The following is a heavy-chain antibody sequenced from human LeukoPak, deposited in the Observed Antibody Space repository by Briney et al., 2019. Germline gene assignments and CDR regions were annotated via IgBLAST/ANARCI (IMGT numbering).Heavy chain of an antibody. D-gene: IGHD6-19*01. CDR3: VTGITVAGTKYYFDY. V-gene: IGHV1-24*01. CDR1: GYTFTSYA. Sequence: ASVRVSCKASGYTFTSYAISWVRQAPGKGLEWMGGLDPGQGETVYAQKFQGRVTMTEDTSTDTAYMELSSLRSEDTAVYYCVTGITVAGTKYYFDYWGQGILVTVSP. J-gene: IGHJ4*02. CDR2: LDPGQGET.